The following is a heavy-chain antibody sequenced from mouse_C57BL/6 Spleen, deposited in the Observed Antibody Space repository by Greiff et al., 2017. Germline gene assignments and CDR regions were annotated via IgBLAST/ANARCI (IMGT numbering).Heavy chain of an antibody. CDR2: ISDGGSYT. CDR3: AREGDYNGRGRAWFAD. V-gene: IGHV5-4*01. D-gene: IGHD1-1*01. J-gene: IGHJ3*01. Sequence: EVKLVESGGGLVKPGGSLKLSCAASGFTFSSYAMSWVRQTPEKRLEWVATISDGGSYTYYPDNVKGRFTISRDNAKNNLYLQMSHLKSEDTAMYYCAREGDYNGRGRAWFADWGQGTLVTVSA. CDR1: GFTFSSYA.